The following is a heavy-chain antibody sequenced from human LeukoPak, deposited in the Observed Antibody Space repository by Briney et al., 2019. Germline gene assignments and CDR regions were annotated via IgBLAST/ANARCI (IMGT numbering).Heavy chain of an antibody. D-gene: IGHD6-19*01. J-gene: IGHJ4*02. CDR3: AKDTYSSGWAGFDY. CDR2: ISGSGGST. Sequence: GGSLRLSCAASGFTFSSYAMSWVRQAPGKGLEWVSAISGSGGSTYYADSVKGRFTISRDNSKTTLYLKMTSLRAEDTAVYYCAKDTYSSGWAGFDYWGQGTLVTVSS. CDR1: GFTFSSYA. V-gene: IGHV3-23*01.